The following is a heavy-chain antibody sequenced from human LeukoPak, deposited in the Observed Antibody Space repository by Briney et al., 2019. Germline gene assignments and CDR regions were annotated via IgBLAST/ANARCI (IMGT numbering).Heavy chain of an antibody. CDR3: ARGDSSGWLPTYYYYMDV. Sequence: ASVKVSCKASGGTFSSYAISWVRQAPGQGLEWMGGIIPIFGTANYAQKFQGRVTMTRDMSTSTVYMELSSLRSEDTAVYYCARGDSSGWLPTYYYYMDVWGKGTTVTVSS. D-gene: IGHD6-19*01. CDR1: GGTFSSYA. V-gene: IGHV1-69*05. J-gene: IGHJ6*03. CDR2: IIPIFGTA.